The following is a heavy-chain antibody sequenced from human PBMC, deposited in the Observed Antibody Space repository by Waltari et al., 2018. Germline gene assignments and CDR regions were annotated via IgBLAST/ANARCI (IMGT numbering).Heavy chain of an antibody. V-gene: IGHV1-2*06. CDR3: ARDSYDFWSGYNY. D-gene: IGHD3-3*01. CDR1: GYTFTGYY. J-gene: IGHJ4*02. Sequence: QVQLVQSGAEVKKPGASVKVSCKASGYTFTGYYMHWVRQAPGQGLEWMGRSNPNSGGTNYAQKFQGRVTMTRDTSISTAYMELSRLRSDDTAVYYCARDSYDFWSGYNYWGQGTLVTVSS. CDR2: SNPNSGGT.